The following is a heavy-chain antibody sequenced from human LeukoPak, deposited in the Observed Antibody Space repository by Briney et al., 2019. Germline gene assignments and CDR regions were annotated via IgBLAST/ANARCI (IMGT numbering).Heavy chain of an antibody. CDR2: VYNSGST. CDR3: ARDMGGYSRFAFDI. J-gene: IGHJ3*02. Sequence: SETLSLTCTVSSGSISTYFWSWIRQPPGKGLEWIGYVYNSGSTNYNASLKSRVTISVDTSKNQISLKLSSVTAADTAVYYCARDMGGYSRFAFDIWGQGTVVTVSS. D-gene: IGHD6-13*01. V-gene: IGHV4-59*01. CDR1: SGSISTYF.